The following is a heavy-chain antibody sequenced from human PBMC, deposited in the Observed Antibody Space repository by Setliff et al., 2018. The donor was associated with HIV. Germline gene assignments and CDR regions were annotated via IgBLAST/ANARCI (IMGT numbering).Heavy chain of an antibody. D-gene: IGHD3-10*01. V-gene: IGHV1-24*01. CDR2: FDPEDGDT. CDR3: TRDEIYFGSGRYYKVDWFDP. J-gene: IGHJ5*02. Sequence: RASVKVSCKVSGYTLTELTMHWVRQAPGKGLEWMGRFDPEDGDTLYAQRFQGRVTMTEDSSTDTAYMELGSLTSDDTAVYYCTRDEIYFGSGRYYKVDWFDPWGQGSLVTVSS. CDR1: GYTLTELT.